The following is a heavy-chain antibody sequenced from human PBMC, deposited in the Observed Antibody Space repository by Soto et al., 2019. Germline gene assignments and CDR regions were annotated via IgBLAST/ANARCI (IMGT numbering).Heavy chain of an antibody. J-gene: IGHJ4*02. V-gene: IGHV1-18*04. D-gene: IGHD3-10*01. CDR3: ARDEGIRGFDS. CDR1: GYTFSNYG. Sequence: QVQLVQSGDEVKKSGASVKVSCKASGYTFSNYGISWVRQAPGQGLEWMGWISGYNDLTAYAQNVQGRVTMTIDTPTRTVFMELTSLRSNDTAVYYCARDEGIRGFDSWGQGTLVTVSS. CDR2: ISGYNDLT.